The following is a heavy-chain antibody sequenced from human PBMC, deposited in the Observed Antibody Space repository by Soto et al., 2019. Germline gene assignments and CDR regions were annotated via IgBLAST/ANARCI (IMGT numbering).Heavy chain of an antibody. CDR3: AREARADYGYIWGSYRVDY. V-gene: IGHV1-69*08. Sequence: QVQLVQSGAEVKKPGSSVNVSCKASGGTYTNYTISWVRQAPGQGLEWMGRIIPFLDITNYAQKFQDRVTITADKSTGTVYLGLRSLGSDDAAVYYCAREARADYGYIWGSYRVDYWGQGTLVSVSS. D-gene: IGHD3-16*02. J-gene: IGHJ4*02. CDR1: GGTYTNYT. CDR2: IIPFLDIT.